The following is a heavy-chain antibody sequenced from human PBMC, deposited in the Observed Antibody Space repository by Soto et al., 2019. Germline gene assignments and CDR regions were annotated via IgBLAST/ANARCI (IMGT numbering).Heavy chain of an antibody. CDR2: INPNSGGT. Sequence: ASVKVSCKASGYSFSVYPIHWVRQAPGQGLEWMGCINPNSGGTEYAKKFQGWVTMTRDTSISTAYMELSRLKSDDTAVYYCAVTHYFDGSDYRNDPFDIWGLGTMVTVSS. J-gene: IGHJ3*02. V-gene: IGHV1-2*04. CDR1: GYSFSVYP. D-gene: IGHD3-22*01. CDR3: AVTHYFDGSDYRNDPFDI.